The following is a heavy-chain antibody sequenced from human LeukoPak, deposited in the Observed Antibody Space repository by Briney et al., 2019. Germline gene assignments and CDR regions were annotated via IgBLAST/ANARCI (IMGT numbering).Heavy chain of an antibody. J-gene: IGHJ4*02. CDR1: GYTFTSYY. CDR3: ARESARRGVVPAANDY. Sequence: GASVKVSCKASGYTFTSYYMHWVRQAPGQGLEWMGLINPSGGSTSYAQKFQGRVTMTRDMSTSTVYTELSSLRSEDTAVYYCARESARRGVVPAANDYWGQGTLVTVSS. D-gene: IGHD2-2*01. V-gene: IGHV1-46*01. CDR2: INPSGGST.